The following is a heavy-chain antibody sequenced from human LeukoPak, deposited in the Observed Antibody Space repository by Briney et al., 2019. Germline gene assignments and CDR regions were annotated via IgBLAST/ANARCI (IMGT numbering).Heavy chain of an antibody. CDR3: AREGAYSNFVNWFDT. J-gene: IGHJ5*02. CDR2: INHDGST. V-gene: IGHV4-34*01. Sequence: SETLSLTCAVYGGSFRDYYWSWIRQPPGKGLEWIGEINHDGSTNYNPSLKSRVTMSIDAPKSQFFLTLTPVTAADTAVYYCAREGAYSNFVNWFDTWGQGTLVTVSS. CDR1: GGSFRDYY. D-gene: IGHD2/OR15-2a*01.